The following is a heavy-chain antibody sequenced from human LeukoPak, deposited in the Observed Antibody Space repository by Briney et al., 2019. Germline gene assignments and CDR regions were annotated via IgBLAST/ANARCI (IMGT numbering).Heavy chain of an antibody. V-gene: IGHV4-61*01. D-gene: IGHD1-26*01. CDR3: ARSRAFNSGAFDP. J-gene: IGHJ5*02. CDR2: IYNGVNT. CDR1: GASVSSASY. Sequence: SETLSLTCTVSGASVSSASYWSWIRQPPGKGVEWIAHIYNGVNTNYNPSLKSRVAISVDTSKNQFSLRLNSVTAADTAVYYCARSRAFNSGAFDPWGQGSLVTVSS.